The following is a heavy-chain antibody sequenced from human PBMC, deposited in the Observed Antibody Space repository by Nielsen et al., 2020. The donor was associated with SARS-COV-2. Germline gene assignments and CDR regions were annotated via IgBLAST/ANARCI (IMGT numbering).Heavy chain of an antibody. CDR1: GGSISSSSYY. J-gene: IGHJ4*02. D-gene: IGHD3-3*01. V-gene: IGHV4-39*01. CDR2: IYYSGST. Sequence: SETLSLTCTVSGGSISSSSYYWGWIRQPPGKGLEWIGSIYYSGSTYYNPSLKNRVTISVDTSKNQFSLKLSSVTAADTAVYYCARHGTRGYYDFWSGYYQPFDYWGQGTLVTVSS. CDR3: ARHGTRGYYDFWSGYYQPFDY.